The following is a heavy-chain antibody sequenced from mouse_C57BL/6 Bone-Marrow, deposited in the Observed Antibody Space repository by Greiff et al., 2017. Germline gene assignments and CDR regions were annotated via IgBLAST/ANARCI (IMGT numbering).Heavy chain of an antibody. CDR1: GFTFSSYA. CDR3: ARDHGRLGFAY. CDR2: ISDGGSYT. Sequence: EVKVVESGGGLVKPGGSLKLSCAASGFTFSSYAMSWVRQTPEKRLEWVATISDGGSYTYYPDNVKGRFTISRDNAKNNLYLQMSHLKSEDTAMYYCARDHGRLGFAYWGQGTLVTVSA. J-gene: IGHJ3*01. D-gene: IGHD2-12*01. V-gene: IGHV5-4*01.